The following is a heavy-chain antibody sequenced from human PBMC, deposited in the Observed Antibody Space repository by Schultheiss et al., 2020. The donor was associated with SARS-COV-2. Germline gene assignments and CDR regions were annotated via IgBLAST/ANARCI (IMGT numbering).Heavy chain of an antibody. CDR3: ARSGRLYSSGWLNYGMDV. D-gene: IGHD6-19*01. J-gene: IGHJ6*02. CDR1: GGSISSSSYY. Sequence: SETLSLTCTVSGGSISSSSYYWGWIRQHPGKGLEWIGYIYYSGSTYYNPSLKSRVTISVDTSKNQFSLKLSSVTAADTAVYYCARSGRLYSSGWLNYGMDVWGQGTTVTVSS. V-gene: IGHV4-31*03. CDR2: IYYSGST.